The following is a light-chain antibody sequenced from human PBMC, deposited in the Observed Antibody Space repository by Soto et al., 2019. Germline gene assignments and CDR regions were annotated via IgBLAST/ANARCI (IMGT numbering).Light chain of an antibody. CDR2: GAS. CDR1: QSVSSSY. Sequence: RASQSVSSSYLAWYQQKPGQPPRLLIYGASSRATGIPDRFSGSGSGTDFTLTISRLEPEDFAVYYCQQYGSSPWTFGQGTKVDIK. V-gene: IGKV3-20*01. CDR3: QQYGSSPWT. J-gene: IGKJ1*01.